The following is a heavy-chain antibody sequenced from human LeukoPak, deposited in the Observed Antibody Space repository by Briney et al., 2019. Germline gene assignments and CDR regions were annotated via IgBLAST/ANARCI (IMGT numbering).Heavy chain of an antibody. CDR1: GDSISSSGYY. Sequence: SETLSLTCTVSGDSISSSGYYWGWIRQPPGKGLEWIVSFFLGGSTYYNPSLASRVTISLDTSKNQFSLKLSSVTAADTAVYYCARSPPPLTQGYFDYWGQGTLVTVSS. CDR3: ARSPPPLTQGYFDY. CDR2: FFLGGST. V-gene: IGHV4-39*01. D-gene: IGHD4/OR15-4a*01. J-gene: IGHJ4*02.